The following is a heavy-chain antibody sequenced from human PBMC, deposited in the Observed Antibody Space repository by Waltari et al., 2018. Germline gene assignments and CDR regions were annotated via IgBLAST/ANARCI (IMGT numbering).Heavy chain of an antibody. CDR1: GFTFSSYS. J-gene: IGHJ5*02. V-gene: IGHV3-21*01. Sequence: EVQLVESGGGLVKPGGSLRLSCAASGFTFSSYSMNWVRQAPGKGLEWVSSISSSSSYIYYADSVKGRFTISRDNAKNSLYLQMNSLRAEDTAVYYCARESGPTIAFDPWGQGTLVTVSS. CDR3: ARESGPTIAFDP. CDR2: ISSSSSYI. D-gene: IGHD1-26*01.